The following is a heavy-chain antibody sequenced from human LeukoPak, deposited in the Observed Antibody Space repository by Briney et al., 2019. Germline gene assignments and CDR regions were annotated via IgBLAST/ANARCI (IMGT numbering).Heavy chain of an antibody. CDR3: AKDRYYYDSSGYYYFDY. CDR2: ISGSGGST. D-gene: IGHD3-22*01. J-gene: IGHJ4*02. V-gene: IGHV3-23*01. CDR1: GFTFSSYG. Sequence: GGTLRLSCAASGFTFSSYGMSWVRQAPGKGLEWVSAISGSGGSTYYADSVKGRFTISRDNSKNTLYLQMNSLRAEDTAVYYCAKDRYYYDSSGYYYFDYWGQGTLVTVSS.